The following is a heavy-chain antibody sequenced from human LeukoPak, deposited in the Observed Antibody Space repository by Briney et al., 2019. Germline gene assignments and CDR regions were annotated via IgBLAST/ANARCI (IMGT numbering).Heavy chain of an antibody. CDR2: ITSTSSTI. CDR3: ARPVDTSMVTGFDL. J-gene: IGHJ4*02. D-gene: IGHD5-18*01. V-gene: IGHV3-48*01. CDR1: GFTFSSYG. Sequence: GGSLRLSCEASGFTFSSYGLNWVRQAPGKGLEWVSFITSTSSTIHYADSVKGRFTISRDNAKKSLYLRMYNLRAEDTAIYYCARPVDTSMVTGFDLWGQGTLVTVSS.